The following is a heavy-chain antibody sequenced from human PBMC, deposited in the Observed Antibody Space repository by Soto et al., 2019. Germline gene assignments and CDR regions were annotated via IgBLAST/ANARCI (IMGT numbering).Heavy chain of an antibody. D-gene: IGHD5-12*01. Sequence: SETLSLTCTVSGGSISSSSYYWGWIRQPPGKGLEWIGSIYYSGSTYYNPSLKSRVTISVDTSKNQFSLKLSSVTAADTAVYYCARHHEGRTWIPEEFDPWGQGTLVTVSS. CDR2: IYYSGST. V-gene: IGHV4-39*01. CDR1: GGSISSSSYY. J-gene: IGHJ5*02. CDR3: ARHHEGRTWIPEEFDP.